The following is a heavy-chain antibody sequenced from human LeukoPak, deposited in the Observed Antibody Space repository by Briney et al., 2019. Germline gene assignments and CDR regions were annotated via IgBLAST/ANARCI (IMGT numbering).Heavy chain of an antibody. Sequence: KPSETLSLTCAVYGGSFSGYYWSWIRQPPGKGLEWIGEINHSGSTNYNPSLKGRVTISVDTSKNQFSLKLSSVTAADTAVYYCARGVGLVVAATRFDYWGQGTLVTVSS. CDR1: GGSFSGYY. V-gene: IGHV4-34*01. D-gene: IGHD2-15*01. J-gene: IGHJ4*02. CDR3: ARGVGLVVAATRFDY. CDR2: INHSGST.